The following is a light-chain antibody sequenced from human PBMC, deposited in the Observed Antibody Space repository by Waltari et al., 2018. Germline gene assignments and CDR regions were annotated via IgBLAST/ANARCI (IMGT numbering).Light chain of an antibody. CDR3: QASSGDTIT. CDR1: ENINSY. V-gene: IGKV1-39*01. CDR2: ATN. J-gene: IGKJ5*01. Sequence: DLQMTQSPSSLSASIGDTVTITCRASENINSYLNWYQLKPGKAPILLIYATNTWSGGVPSRFSGRRAVTEFTLTSRGLQPEDFATYSCQASSGDTITFGQGTRLDI.